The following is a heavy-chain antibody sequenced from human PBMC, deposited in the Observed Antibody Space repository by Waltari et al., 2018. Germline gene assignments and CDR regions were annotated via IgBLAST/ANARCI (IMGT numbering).Heavy chain of an antibody. CDR2: ISATGTRT. D-gene: IGHD1-1*01. CDR3: AKAKTTGDGRHFDD. Sequence: EVNLLESGGGLIQPGGYLRLSCAGSGFTFANHAINWVRQAPGNGLEWVSHISATGTRTYYATSVQGRFTVSRDNSKNTLYLQMHNLGVEDTALYYCAKAKTTGDGRHFDDWGQGTLVTVSS. J-gene: IGHJ4*02. V-gene: IGHV3-23*01. CDR1: GFTFANHA.